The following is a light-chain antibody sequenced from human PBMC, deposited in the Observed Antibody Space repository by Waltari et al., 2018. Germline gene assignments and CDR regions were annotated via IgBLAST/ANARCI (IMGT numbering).Light chain of an antibody. Sequence: SYELTQPPSVSVSPGQTASITCSGDKLGDKYACWYQQKPGQSPVVFIYQDSKRPSGNPERFSGSNYGNTATLTVSGTKAMDEADYYCQAWDSSPVFGGGTKLTVL. J-gene: IGLJ2*01. CDR3: QAWDSSPV. CDR1: KLGDKY. V-gene: IGLV3-1*01. CDR2: QDS.